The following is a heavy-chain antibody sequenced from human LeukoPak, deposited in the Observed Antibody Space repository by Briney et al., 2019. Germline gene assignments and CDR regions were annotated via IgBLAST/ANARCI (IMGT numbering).Heavy chain of an antibody. CDR1: GFTFSSYW. D-gene: IGHD3-16*02. CDR3: ARVLGGDYVWGSYRSNWFDP. V-gene: IGHV3-7*01. J-gene: IGHJ5*02. Sequence: GGSLRLSCAASGFTFSSYWMSWVRQAPGKGLEWVANIKQNGSDKYYVDSVKGRFTISRDNAKNSLYLQMNSLRAEDTAVYYCARVLGGDYVWGSYRSNWFDPWGQGNLVTVSS. CDR2: IKQNGSDK.